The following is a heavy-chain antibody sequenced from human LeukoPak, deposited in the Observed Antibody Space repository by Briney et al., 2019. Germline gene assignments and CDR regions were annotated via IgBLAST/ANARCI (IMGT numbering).Heavy chain of an antibody. CDR1: GFTVSSNY. CDR3: ARAPNGVYCTSSACHLDY. V-gene: IGHV3-53*05. D-gene: IGHD2-8*01. J-gene: IGHJ4*02. CDR2: IYSGGST. Sequence: PGGSLRLSCAASGFTVSSNYMSWVRQAPGKGLEWVSVIYSGGSTYYADSVKGRFTISRDNSKNTLYLQMNSLRTEDTAVYYCARAPNGVYCTSSACHLDYWGQGSLVTVSS.